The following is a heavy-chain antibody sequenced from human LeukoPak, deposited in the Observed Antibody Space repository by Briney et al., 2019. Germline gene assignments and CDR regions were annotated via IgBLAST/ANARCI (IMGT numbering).Heavy chain of an antibody. D-gene: IGHD6-13*01. J-gene: IGHJ4*02. Sequence: ASVRVSCKASGYTFPSYYMHWVRQAPGQGLEWMGIINPSGGSTSYAQKFQGRVTMTRDTSTSTVYMELSSLRSEDTAVYYCARTIAAAGGGADYWGQGTLVTVSS. CDR3: ARTIAAAGGGADY. CDR1: GYTFPSYY. CDR2: INPSGGST. V-gene: IGHV1-46*01.